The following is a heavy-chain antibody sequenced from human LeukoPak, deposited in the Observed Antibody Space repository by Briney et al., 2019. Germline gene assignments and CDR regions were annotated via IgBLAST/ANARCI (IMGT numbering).Heavy chain of an antibody. D-gene: IGHD5-18*01. J-gene: IGHJ4*02. CDR1: GFTFSSYW. V-gene: IGHV3-7*01. CDR3: ARDLPGVAGYTYGRGIDY. CDR2: IKKDGSEK. Sequence: TGGSLRLSCAASGFTFSSYWMSWVRQAPGKGLEWVANIKKDGSEKYYVDSVKGRFTISRDNAKTSLYLQMNSLRAEDTAVYYCARDLPGVAGYTYGRGIDYWGQGTLVTVSS.